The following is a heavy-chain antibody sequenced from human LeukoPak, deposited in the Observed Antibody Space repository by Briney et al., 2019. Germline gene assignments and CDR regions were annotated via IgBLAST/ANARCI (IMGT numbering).Heavy chain of an antibody. CDR2: INPKSGGT. CDR1: GYTFTGYY. J-gene: IGHJ4*02. Sequence: ASVKVSCKASGYTFTGYYMHWVRQAPGQGLEWMGWINPKSGGTNYAQKFQGRVTMTRDTSISTAYMELSRLRSDDTAVYYCARWGVSYEAQPWEYWGQGTLVTVSS. D-gene: IGHD5-12*01. CDR3: ARWGVSYEAQPWEY. V-gene: IGHV1-2*02.